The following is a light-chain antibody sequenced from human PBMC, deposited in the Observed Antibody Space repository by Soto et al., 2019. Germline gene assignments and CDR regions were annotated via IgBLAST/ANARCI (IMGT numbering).Light chain of an antibody. CDR2: AAS. Sequence: DIQMTQSPSSLSASVGDRVTITCRASQHIRTYLNWYQQKPGKAPELLIYAASSLQSGVQSRFSGSGSGADFTLTISSLQPEDFATFYCQQTFGTPYTFGQGTKLDI. J-gene: IGKJ2*01. V-gene: IGKV1-39*01. CDR3: QQTFGTPYT. CDR1: QHIRTY.